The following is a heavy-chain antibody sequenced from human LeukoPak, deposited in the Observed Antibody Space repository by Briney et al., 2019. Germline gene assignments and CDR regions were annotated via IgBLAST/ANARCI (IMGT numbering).Heavy chain of an antibody. D-gene: IGHD6-19*01. V-gene: IGHV4-39*07. CDR2: INHSGST. Sequence: PSETLSLTCTVTGGSITSSSYYWAWIRQPPGKGLEWIGEINHSGSTNYNPSLKSRVTISVDTSKNQFSLKLSSVTAADTAVYYCARGRSSGWYRNNWFDPWGQGTLVTVSS. CDR3: ARGRSSGWYRNNWFDP. CDR1: GGSITSSSYY. J-gene: IGHJ5*02.